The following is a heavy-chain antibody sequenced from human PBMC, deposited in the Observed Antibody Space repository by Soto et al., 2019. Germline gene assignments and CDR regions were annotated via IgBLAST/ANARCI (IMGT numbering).Heavy chain of an antibody. CDR3: AREDPTYYYDSSGYYWAHAFDI. J-gene: IGHJ3*02. D-gene: IGHD3-22*01. CDR1: GYTFSNYG. Sequence: GASVKVSCKASGYTFSNYGIHWVRQAPGQRLEWMGLINAGNGNTKYSQKFQGRVTITRDTSASTAYMELSSLRSEDTAVYYCAREDPTYYYDSSGYYWAHAFDIWGQGTMVTVSS. CDR2: INAGNGNT. V-gene: IGHV1-3*01.